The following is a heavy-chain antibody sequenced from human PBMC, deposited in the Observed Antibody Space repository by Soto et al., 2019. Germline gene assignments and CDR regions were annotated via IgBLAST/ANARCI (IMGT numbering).Heavy chain of an antibody. CDR3: ARLATRYYFDY. CDR1: GGSVSSDSYC. D-gene: IGHD1-1*01. CDR2: IYYSGST. V-gene: IGHV4-61*01. Sequence: ETLSLTCTVSGGSVSSDSYCWSWIRQPPGKGLEWIGYIYYSGSTNYNPSLKSRVTISLDTSRNQFSLRLTSVTAADTAVYYCARLATRYYFDYWGQGTLVTVS. J-gene: IGHJ4*02.